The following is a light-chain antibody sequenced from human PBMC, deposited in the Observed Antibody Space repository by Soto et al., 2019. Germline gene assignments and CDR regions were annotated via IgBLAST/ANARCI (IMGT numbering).Light chain of an antibody. CDR2: GAS. J-gene: IGKJ1*01. V-gene: IGKV3-20*01. Sequence: ETVLTQSPGTLSLSPGDRATLSCRASQSVSSDYLAWYQQKPGQAPRLLISGASKSATGIPARFSGSGSGTDFTLTISRLEPEDFAVYYCQQYDTFPRTFGQGTKVDIK. CDR1: QSVSSDY. CDR3: QQYDTFPRT.